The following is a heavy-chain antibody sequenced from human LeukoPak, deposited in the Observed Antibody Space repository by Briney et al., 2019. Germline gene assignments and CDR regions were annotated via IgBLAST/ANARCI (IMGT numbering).Heavy chain of an antibody. J-gene: IGHJ5*02. V-gene: IGHV1-46*01. D-gene: IGHD5-12*01. CDR1: GYTFTSYY. CDR3: ARDGYSGYDFNWFDP. Sequence: GASVKVSCKASGYTFTSYYMHWLRQAPGQGLEWMGIINLSSGSTTYAQKFQGRVAMTRDMSTDTVYMELNSLRSEDTVVYYCARDGYSGYDFNWFDPWGQGTLVTVSS. CDR2: INLSSGST.